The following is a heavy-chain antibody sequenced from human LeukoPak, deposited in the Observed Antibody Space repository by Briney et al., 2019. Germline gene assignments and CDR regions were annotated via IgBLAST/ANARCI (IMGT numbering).Heavy chain of an antibody. Sequence: PGGSLRLSCAASGFTFSSYEMNWVRRAPGKGLEWVSYISSSGTSIYYADSVKGRFTTSRDNAKNSLYLQMNSLRAEDTAVYYCARAPRRDNPHMDVWGQGTTVTVSS. V-gene: IGHV3-48*03. CDR2: ISSSGTSI. J-gene: IGHJ6*02. CDR3: ARAPRRDNPHMDV. D-gene: IGHD1-14*01. CDR1: GFTFSSYE.